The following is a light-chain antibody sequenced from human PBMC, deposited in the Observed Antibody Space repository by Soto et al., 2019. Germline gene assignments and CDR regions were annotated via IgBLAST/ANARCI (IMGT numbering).Light chain of an antibody. J-gene: IGKJ1*01. CDR3: QQYNNSPPRT. CDR2: GAS. V-gene: IGKV3-15*01. Sequence: EIEMTQSPATMSVSPGERVTLSCRASQTVSYNLAWYQQRFGQAPRLLIYGASVRATGIPARFSGSGSGTESTLTISNVQSEDFAVYYCQQYNNSPPRTFGQGTKV. CDR1: QTVSYN.